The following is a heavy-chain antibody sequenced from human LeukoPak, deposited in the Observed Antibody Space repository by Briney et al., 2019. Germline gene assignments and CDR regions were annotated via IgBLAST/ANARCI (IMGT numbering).Heavy chain of an antibody. V-gene: IGHV3-48*03. Sequence: PGGSLRLSCAASGFTFSSYEMNWVRQAPGKGLEWGSYISSSGSTIYFADSVRGRFTTSRDNAKNSLYLQMNRLRAEDTAVYYCAREVATTPGHWFDPWGQGTLVTVSS. J-gene: IGHJ5*02. CDR1: GFTFSSYE. CDR2: ISSSGSTI. D-gene: IGHD5-12*01. CDR3: AREVATTPGHWFDP.